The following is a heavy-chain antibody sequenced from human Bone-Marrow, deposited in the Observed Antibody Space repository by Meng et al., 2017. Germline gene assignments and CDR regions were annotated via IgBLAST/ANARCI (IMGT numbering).Heavy chain of an antibody. V-gene: IGHV1-2*06. Sequence: QVQVVQSGAEVKKPGASVKVSCKPAGNNFPDYYIHWGRRAPGQGLEWMGRINPKSGDTHYAQKFQARVTMTGDTSISTAYMELSGLRSDDTAMYYCARDEDISAAGKLFGDYWGQGTLVTVSS. D-gene: IGHD6-25*01. CDR3: ARDEDISAAGKLFGDY. CDR2: INPKSGDT. J-gene: IGHJ4*02. CDR1: GNNFPDYY.